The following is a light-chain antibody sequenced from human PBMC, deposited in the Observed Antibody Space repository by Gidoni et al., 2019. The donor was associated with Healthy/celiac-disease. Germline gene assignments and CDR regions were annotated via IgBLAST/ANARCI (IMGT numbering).Light chain of an antibody. CDR3: QQSYSTPQT. J-gene: IGKJ2*01. V-gene: IGKV1-39*01. Sequence: MTQSPSSLSASVGDRVTITCRASQSINSYLNWYQQKPGKAPKLLIYAASSLQSAVPSRFSGSGSGTDFTLTISSLQPEDFATYYCQQSYSTPQTFXQGTKLEIK. CDR1: QSINSY. CDR2: AAS.